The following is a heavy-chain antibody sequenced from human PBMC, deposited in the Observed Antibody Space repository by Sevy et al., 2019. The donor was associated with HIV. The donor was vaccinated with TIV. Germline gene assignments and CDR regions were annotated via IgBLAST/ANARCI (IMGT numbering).Heavy chain of an antibody. CDR2: ISYDGSNK. CDR1: GFTFSSYS. CDR3: AGGPYGDSPYWYYYGMDV. V-gene: IGHV3-30*04. Sequence: GGSLRLSCAASGFTFSSYSMYWVRQAPGKGLEWVAVISYDGSNKYYADSVKGRFTISRDNSKNTLYLKMNSLRAEDTAVYSCAGGPYGDSPYWYYYGMDVWGQGTTVTVSS. D-gene: IGHD4-17*01. J-gene: IGHJ6*02.